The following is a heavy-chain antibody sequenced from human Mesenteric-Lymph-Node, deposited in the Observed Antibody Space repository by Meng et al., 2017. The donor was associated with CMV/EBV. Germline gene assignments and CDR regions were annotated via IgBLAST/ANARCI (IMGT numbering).Heavy chain of an antibody. J-gene: IGHJ4*02. V-gene: IGHV4-59*01. CDR1: GGSISSYY. D-gene: IGHD5-12*01. Sequence: CTVSGGSISSYYWSWIRQPPGKGLEWIGYIYYSGSTNYNPSLKSRVTISVDTSKNQFSLKLSSVTAADTAVYYCARVGGYSGYDFDYWGQGTLVTVSS. CDR2: IYYSGST. CDR3: ARVGGYSGYDFDY.